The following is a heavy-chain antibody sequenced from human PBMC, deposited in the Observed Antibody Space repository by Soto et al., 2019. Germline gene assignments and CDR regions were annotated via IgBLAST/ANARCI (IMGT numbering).Heavy chain of an antibody. CDR2: IDPSDSYT. D-gene: IGHD4-4*01. CDR1: GYSFTSYW. CDR3: ARGTVTPYYYYGMDV. J-gene: IGHJ6*02. Sequence: HGESLKISCKGSGYSFTSYWISWVRQMPGKGLEWMGRIDPSDSYTNYSPSFQGHVTISAGKSISTAYLQWSSLKASDTAMYYCARGTVTPYYYYGMDVWGQGTTVTVS. V-gene: IGHV5-10-1*01.